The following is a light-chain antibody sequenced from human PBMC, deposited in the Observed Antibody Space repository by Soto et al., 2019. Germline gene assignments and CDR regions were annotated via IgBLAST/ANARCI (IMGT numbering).Light chain of an antibody. V-gene: IGKV2-30*02. CDR2: QVS. Sequence: VVLTQSPLSLSVTLGQPASISCGSSRSLVHSDGNIYLIWFQQRPAQSPRRLIYQVSNRDSAVLDRFSGSGSVTDYILKISRVEAEDVGVYYCLQATHWPHTFGQGTKVDIK. CDR1: RSLVHSDGNIY. J-gene: IGKJ2*01. CDR3: LQATHWPHT.